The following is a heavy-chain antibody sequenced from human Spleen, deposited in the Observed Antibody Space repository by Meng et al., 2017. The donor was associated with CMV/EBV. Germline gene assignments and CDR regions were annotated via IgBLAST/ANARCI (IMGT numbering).Heavy chain of an antibody. CDR3: ARESRHYDILTGYYVVFLDV. Sequence: GESLKISCAASGFTFSSYSMNWVRQAPGKGLEWVSSISSSSSYIYYADSVKGRFTISRDNAKNSLYLQMNSLRAEDTAVYYCARESRHYDILTGYYVVFLDVWGQGTTVTVSS. CDR2: ISSSSSYI. V-gene: IGHV3-21*01. D-gene: IGHD3-9*01. J-gene: IGHJ6*02. CDR1: GFTFSSYS.